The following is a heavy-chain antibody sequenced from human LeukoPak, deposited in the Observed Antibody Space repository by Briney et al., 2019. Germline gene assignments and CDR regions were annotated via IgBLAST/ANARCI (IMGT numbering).Heavy chain of an antibody. D-gene: IGHD6-13*01. CDR2: IYYSGST. CDR1: GGSISSYY. V-gene: IGHV4-59*01. J-gene: IGHJ4*02. CDR3: ARSSWYDGMGY. Sequence: SETLSLTCTVSGGSISSYYWSWIRQPPGKGLEWIGYIYYSGSTNYNPSLTSRVTISVDTSKNQFSLKLSSVTAADTAVYYCARSSWYDGMGYWGQGTLVTVSS.